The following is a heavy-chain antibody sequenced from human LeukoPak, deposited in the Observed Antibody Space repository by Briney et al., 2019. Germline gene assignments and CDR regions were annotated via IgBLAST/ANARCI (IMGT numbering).Heavy chain of an antibody. Sequence: ASVKVSCKASGYTFTAYGITWVRQAPGQGLEWMGWISGYNGDTIYAQRLQGRVSMTTDTSTSTAYMERRSLRSDDSAMYYCARDNDIAASGTSHYFDFWGQGTLVTVSS. V-gene: IGHV1-18*01. CDR1: GYTFTAYG. CDR2: ISGYNGDT. J-gene: IGHJ4*02. CDR3: ARDNDIAASGTSHYFDF. D-gene: IGHD6-13*01.